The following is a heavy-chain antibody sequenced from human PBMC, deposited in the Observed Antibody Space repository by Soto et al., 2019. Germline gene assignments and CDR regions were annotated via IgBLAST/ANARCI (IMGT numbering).Heavy chain of an antibody. Sequence: SQTLCVTCTVSGGTISSYYWNWIRKSTGKGLEWIGYIYYSGSTNYNPSLKSRVTISVATSKNQFSLNLSSVTAADTAVYYCARVDVGSRYGTFDYWGQGTLVTVSS. J-gene: IGHJ4*02. CDR1: GGTISSYY. V-gene: IGHV4-59*01. D-gene: IGHD5-18*01. CDR3: ARVDVGSRYGTFDY. CDR2: IYYSGST.